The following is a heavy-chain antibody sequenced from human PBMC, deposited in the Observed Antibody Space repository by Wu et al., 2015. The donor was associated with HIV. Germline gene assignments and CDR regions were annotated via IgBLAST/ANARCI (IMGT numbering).Heavy chain of an antibody. D-gene: IGHD4/OR15-4a*01. CDR3: ARVQFDPNYYTYFDL. J-gene: IGHJ5*01. CDR2: MNPRNGYI. CDR1: YILTSYP. V-gene: IGHV1-18*01. Sequence: VQSGPEAKRPGASVKVSCEASYILTSYPIGWVRQAPGQRLEWMGWMNPRNGYIKPAQRFQNRITMSTTNSAHTAYMELRNLTSDDTAIYFCARVQFDPNYYTYFDLWGQGTLVTVSS.